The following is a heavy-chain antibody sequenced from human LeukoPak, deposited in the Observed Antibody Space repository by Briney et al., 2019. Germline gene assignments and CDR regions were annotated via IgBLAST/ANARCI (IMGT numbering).Heavy chain of an antibody. CDR2: ITSNGNII. Sequence: GGSLRLSCAASGFTFSSYEMNWVRQAPGKGLEWLSYITSNGNIIFYADSVRGRFTVSRDNAKNSLYLQMNSLRAEDTALYYCAREIMITGGDACDIWGQGTMVAVSS. V-gene: IGHV3-48*03. CDR3: AREIMITGGDACDI. J-gene: IGHJ3*02. CDR1: GFTFSSYE. D-gene: IGHD3-16*01.